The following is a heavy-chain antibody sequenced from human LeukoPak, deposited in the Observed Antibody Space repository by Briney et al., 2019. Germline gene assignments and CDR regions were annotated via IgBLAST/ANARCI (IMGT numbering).Heavy chain of an antibody. D-gene: IGHD6-13*01. V-gene: IGHV3-74*01. CDR3: AREGLGKSDSTAAGKENWFDP. Sequence: GGSLRLSCAASGFTFSSYWMHWVRRAPGKGLVWVSRINSDGSSTSYADSVKGRFTISRDNAKNTLYLQMNSLRAEDTAVYYCAREGLGKSDSTAAGKENWFDPWGQGTLVTVSS. CDR2: INSDGSST. CDR1: GFTFSSYW. J-gene: IGHJ5*02.